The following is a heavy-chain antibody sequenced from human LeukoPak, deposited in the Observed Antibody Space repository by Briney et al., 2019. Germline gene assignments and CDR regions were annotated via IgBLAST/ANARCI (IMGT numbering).Heavy chain of an antibody. CDR3: ARPSRGGWFFDY. CDR1: GYSFSNYW. V-gene: IGHV5-51*01. J-gene: IGHJ4*02. D-gene: IGHD6-19*01. Sequence: GESLKISCKGSGYSFSNYWIGWVRQMPEKGLEWMGIIYPGDSDTRDSPSFQGQVTISADKSISTAYLQWSSLRASDTAMYFCARPSRGGWFFDYWGQGTLVTVS. CDR2: IYPGDSDT.